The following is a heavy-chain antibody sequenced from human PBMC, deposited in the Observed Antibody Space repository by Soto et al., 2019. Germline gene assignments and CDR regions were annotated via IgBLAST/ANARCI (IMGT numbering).Heavy chain of an antibody. CDR1: GETFGTYA. J-gene: IGHJ6*02. CDR3: ATDRSSGNCYGPSGIDV. D-gene: IGHD3-22*01. Sequence: QVQLEQSGGEVKKAGSSVKVSCKASGETFGTYAISWMRRAPGQSLEWMGQNNDGFGATDLAQMFLGRGTITTDKSTTSVNMELSSMRTDDTAVYYCATDRSSGNCYGPSGIDVWGQGTTVTVSS. V-gene: IGHV1-69*06. CDR2: NNDGFGAT.